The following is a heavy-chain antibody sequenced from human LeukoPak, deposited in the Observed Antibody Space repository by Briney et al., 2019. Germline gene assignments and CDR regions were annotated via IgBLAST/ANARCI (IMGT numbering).Heavy chain of an antibody. J-gene: IGHJ4*02. D-gene: IGHD6-19*01. CDR1: GFTFSTYT. CDR3: AREGYSSGWQKTYYFDY. V-gene: IGHV3-48*01. CDR2: ISTSSSTI. Sequence: PGGSLRLSCAASGFTFSTYTMNWVRQAPGKGLEWVSYISTSSSTISYADSVKGRITISRDNSKNTLYLQMNSLRAEDTAVYYCAREGYSSGWQKTYYFDYWGQGTLVTVSS.